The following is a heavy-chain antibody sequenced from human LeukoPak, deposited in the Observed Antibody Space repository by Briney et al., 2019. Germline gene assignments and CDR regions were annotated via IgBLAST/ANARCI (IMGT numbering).Heavy chain of an antibody. V-gene: IGHV4-59*01. CDR2: IYYSGST. CDR3: ARGPTRYYFDY. CDR1: GGSSNNYY. J-gene: IGHJ4*02. Sequence: SETLSLTCTVSGGSSNNYYWSWIRQPPGKGLEWIAYIYYSGSTNCNPSLKSRVTISIDTSKNQFSLKLSSVTAADTAVYYCARGPTRYYFDYWGQGTTVTVSS. D-gene: IGHD3-9*01.